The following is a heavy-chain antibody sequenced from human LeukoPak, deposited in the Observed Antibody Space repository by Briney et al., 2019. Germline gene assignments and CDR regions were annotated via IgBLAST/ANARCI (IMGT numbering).Heavy chain of an antibody. Sequence: SETLSLTCTVSGYSISSGYYWGWIRQPPGKGLEWIGSIYHSGSTYYNPSLKSRVTISVDTSKNQFSLKLSSVTAADTAVYYCARQVLLFDYWGQGTLVTVSS. CDR3: ARQVLLFDY. CDR2: IYHSGST. J-gene: IGHJ4*02. CDR1: GYSISSGYY. V-gene: IGHV4-38-2*02. D-gene: IGHD2/OR15-2a*01.